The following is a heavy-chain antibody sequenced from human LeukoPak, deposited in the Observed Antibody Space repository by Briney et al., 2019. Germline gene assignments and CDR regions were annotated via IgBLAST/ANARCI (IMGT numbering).Heavy chain of an antibody. CDR1: GGSISSYY. J-gene: IGHJ4*02. CDR2: IYSSGST. D-gene: IGHD2-2*01. Sequence: SETLSLTCTVSGGSISSYYWSWIRQPPGKGLEWIGYIYSSGSTNYNPSLKSRVTISGDTSKNQFSLKLSSVTAADTAVYYCARGRGYCSSTSCANFDYWGQGTLVTVSS. V-gene: IGHV4-59*01. CDR3: ARGRGYCSSTSCANFDY.